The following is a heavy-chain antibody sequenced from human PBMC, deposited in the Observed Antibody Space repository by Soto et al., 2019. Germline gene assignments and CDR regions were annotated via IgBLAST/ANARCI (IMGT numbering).Heavy chain of an antibody. J-gene: IGHJ6*02. V-gene: IGHV3-23*01. CDR2: LSGSGDTT. Sequence: GGSLRLSCAASGFTFSSYGMNWVRQAPGKGLEWVSALSGSGDTTYYADSVRGRFSISRDNSKNTLYLQMSSLRGEDTAVYYCAKGTQFFYYYAVDVWGQGTTVTVSS. CDR3: AKGTQFFYYYAVDV. CDR1: GFTFSSYG.